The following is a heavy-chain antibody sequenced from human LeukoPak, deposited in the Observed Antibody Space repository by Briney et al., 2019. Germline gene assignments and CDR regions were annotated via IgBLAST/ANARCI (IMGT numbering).Heavy chain of an antibody. D-gene: IGHD3-22*01. CDR2: IWYDGSNK. CDR3: ARGYYDSSYYYYYGLDV. V-gene: IGHV3-33*01. J-gene: IGHJ6*02. Sequence: PGGSLRLSCAASGFTFSSYGMHWVRQAPGKGLEWVAVIWYDGSNKYYADSVKGRFTISRDNSKNTLYLQMNSLRAEDTAVYYCARGYYDSSYYYYYGLDVRGQGTTVTVSS. CDR1: GFTFSSYG.